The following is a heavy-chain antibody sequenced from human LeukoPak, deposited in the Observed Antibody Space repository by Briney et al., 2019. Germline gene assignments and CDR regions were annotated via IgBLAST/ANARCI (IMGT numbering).Heavy chain of an antibody. V-gene: IGHV1-2*02. D-gene: IGHD6-19*01. Sequence: ASVKVSCKASGYTFSGFSDYYIHWVRQAPGQGPEWMGWINPKTGGTKYEQKYQGRVTMTRDTSISTAYMELSWLRSDDTAVYYCARDRDGIAVAGPGGDYWGQGTLVTVSS. CDR2: INPKTGGT. CDR3: ARDRDGIAVAGPGGDY. J-gene: IGHJ4*02. CDR1: GYTFSGFSDYY.